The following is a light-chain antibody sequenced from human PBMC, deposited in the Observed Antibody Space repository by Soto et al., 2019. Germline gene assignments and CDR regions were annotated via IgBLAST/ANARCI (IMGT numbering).Light chain of an antibody. J-gene: IGKJ1*01. CDR2: KAS. Sequence: DIHMTQFPSSLSAAIRDGVTITCRASQSIRNYLNWYQQKPGKAPKLLIYKASTLKSGVPSRFSGSGSGTEFTLTISSLQPDDFATYYCQHYNSYSEAFGQGTKVDI. V-gene: IGKV1-5*03. CDR1: QSIRNY. CDR3: QHYNSYSEA.